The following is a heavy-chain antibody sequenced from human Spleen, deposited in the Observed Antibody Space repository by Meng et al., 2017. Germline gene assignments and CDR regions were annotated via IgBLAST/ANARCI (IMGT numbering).Heavy chain of an antibody. CDR2: ISSSSSYI. D-gene: IGHD3-22*01. CDR1: GFTFSSYS. V-gene: IGHV3-21*01. Sequence: GESLKISCAASGFTFSSYSMNWVRQAPGKGLEWVSSISSSSSYIYYADSVKGRFTISRDNAKNSLYLQMNSLRAEDTAVYYCARDEINYYDSSGYYSPFDYWGQGTLVTVSS. J-gene: IGHJ4*02. CDR3: ARDEINYYDSSGYYSPFDY.